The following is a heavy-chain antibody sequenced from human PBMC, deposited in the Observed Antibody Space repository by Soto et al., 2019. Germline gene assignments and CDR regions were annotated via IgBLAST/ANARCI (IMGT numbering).Heavy chain of an antibody. CDR1: GFTFNNSV. CDR3: AKCEFSFGPDSLYNFDY. D-gene: IGHD5-18*01. V-gene: IGHV3-23*01. CDR2: LSSSGGST. Sequence: VQLLASGGGLVQPGGSLRLSCAASGFTFNNSVMSLVLQAPGKGLEWVSALSSSGGSTYYADSVKGRFDCSRDNSNNTLCIHMERLSDEAAALYYCAKCEFSFGPDSLYNFDYFGQRPLVDVS. J-gene: IGHJ4*02.